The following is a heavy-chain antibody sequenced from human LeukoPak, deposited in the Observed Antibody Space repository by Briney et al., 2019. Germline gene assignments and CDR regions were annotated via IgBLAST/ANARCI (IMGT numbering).Heavy chain of an antibody. V-gene: IGHV3-23*01. CDR2: ISGSGGST. CDR3: AKEENGLIDFDY. CDR1: GFTFSSYA. J-gene: IGHJ4*02. Sequence: AGGSLRLSCAASGFTFSSYAMSWVRQAPGKGLEWVSAISGSGGSTYHADSVKGRFTISRDNSKNTLYLQMNSLRAEDTAVYYCAKEENGLIDFDYWGQGTLVTVSS. D-gene: IGHD2-8*01.